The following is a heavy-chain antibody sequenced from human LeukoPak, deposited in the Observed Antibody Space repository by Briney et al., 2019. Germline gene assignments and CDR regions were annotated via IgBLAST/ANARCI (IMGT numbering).Heavy chain of an antibody. Sequence: SETLSLTCTVPGGSISSYYWSWIRQPPGKGLEWIGYINYSGSTNHNPSLKSRVTISVDTTKNQFSLKLSSVTAADTAVYYCARSLITPNWFDPWGQGTLVTVSS. J-gene: IGHJ5*02. CDR1: GGSISSYY. CDR2: INYSGST. V-gene: IGHV4-59*01. CDR3: ARSLITPNWFDP. D-gene: IGHD3-16*01.